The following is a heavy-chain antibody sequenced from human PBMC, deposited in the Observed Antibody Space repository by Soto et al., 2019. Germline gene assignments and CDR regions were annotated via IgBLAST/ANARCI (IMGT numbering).Heavy chain of an antibody. CDR3: ARDRIAYRRGYYYGMDV. D-gene: IGHD6-13*01. V-gene: IGHV3-33*01. J-gene: IGHJ6*02. Sequence: QVQLVESGGGVVQPGRSLRLSCAASGFTFSSYGMHWVRQAPGKGLEWVAVIWYDGSNKYYADSVKGRFTISRDNSKNPLYLQMNSLRAEDTAVYYCARDRIAYRRGYYYGMDVWGQGTTVTVSS. CDR1: GFTFSSYG. CDR2: IWYDGSNK.